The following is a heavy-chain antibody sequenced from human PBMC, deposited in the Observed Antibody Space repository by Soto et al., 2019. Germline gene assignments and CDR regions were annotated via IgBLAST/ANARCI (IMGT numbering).Heavy chain of an antibody. J-gene: IGHJ4*02. CDR2: ISSSGSTI. V-gene: IGHV3-48*03. Sequence: EVQLVESGGGLVQPGGSLRLSCAASGFTFSSYEMNWVRQAPGKGLEWVSYISSSGSTIYYADSVKGRFTISRDNAKNSLYLQMNSLRAEDTAVYYCARGFSGSSVGVDYWGQGTLVTVSS. CDR1: GFTFSSYE. CDR3: ARGFSGSSVGVDY. D-gene: IGHD1-26*01.